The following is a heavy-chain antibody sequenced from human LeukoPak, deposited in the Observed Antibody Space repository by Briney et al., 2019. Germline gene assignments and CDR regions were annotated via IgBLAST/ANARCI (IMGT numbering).Heavy chain of an antibody. D-gene: IGHD4/OR15-4a*01. CDR1: GFTFGSIA. V-gene: IGHV3-23*01. CDR3: AKDAKYVFFDY. CDR2: VRSNGDTT. J-gene: IGHJ4*02. Sequence: GGSLRLSCAASGFTFGSIAMTWVRQAPGKGLEWVSTVRSNGDTTYYADSVKGRFTVSRDNSKNTLYLQMNSLRAEDTAVYYCAKDAKYVFFDYWGQGTLVTVSS.